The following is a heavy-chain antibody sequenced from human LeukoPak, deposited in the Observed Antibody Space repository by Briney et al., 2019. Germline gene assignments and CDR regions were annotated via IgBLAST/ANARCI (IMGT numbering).Heavy chain of an antibody. V-gene: IGHV1-8*01. Sequence: ASVKVSCKASGYTFTSYDINWVRQATGQGLEWMGWMNPNSGNTGYAQKFQGRVTMTRNTSISTAYMELSSLRSEDTAVYYCARGHDYGDHGGREGDYWGQGTLVTVSS. CDR3: ARGHDYGDHGGREGDY. J-gene: IGHJ4*02. CDR2: MNPNSGNT. D-gene: IGHD4-17*01. CDR1: GYTFTSYD.